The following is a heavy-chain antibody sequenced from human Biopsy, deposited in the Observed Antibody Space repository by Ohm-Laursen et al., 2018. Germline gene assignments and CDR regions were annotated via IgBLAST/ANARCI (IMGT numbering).Heavy chain of an antibody. CDR3: ALQSVAQMKNFDY. CDR1: GFSFTGYY. Sequence: ASVKVSCKASGFSFTGYYIHWVRQAPGQGLEWMGWIRPKSGGTNYAQKFQGNITMTKNTSMSTAYMEMSRLRSDDTAVYYCALQSVAQMKNFDYWGQGTLVTVSS. CDR2: IRPKSGGT. J-gene: IGHJ4*02. D-gene: IGHD6-19*01. V-gene: IGHV1-2*02.